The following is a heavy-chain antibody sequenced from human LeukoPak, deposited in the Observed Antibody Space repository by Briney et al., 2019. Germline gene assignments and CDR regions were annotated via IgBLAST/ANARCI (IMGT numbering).Heavy chain of an antibody. J-gene: IGHJ4*02. Sequence: SETLSLTCSVSGASISGGTYYWGWIRQSPGKGLEWIGSIYYTGSTYDNPSLKSRVTISVDTSKNQFSLKLSSVTAADTAVYYCARRGGSGRAFDYWGQGTLVTVSS. CDR3: ARRGGSGRAFDY. CDR1: GASISGGTYY. V-gene: IGHV4-39*01. CDR2: IYYTGST. D-gene: IGHD1-26*01.